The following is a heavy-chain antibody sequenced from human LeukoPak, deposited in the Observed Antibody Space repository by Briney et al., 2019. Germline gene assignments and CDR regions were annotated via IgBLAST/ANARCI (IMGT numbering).Heavy chain of an antibody. D-gene: IGHD3-10*01. J-gene: IGHJ4*02. Sequence: ASVKVSCKASGYTFTAYGVSWVREAPGQGLEWMGWISVYKSNTEYAQKFQGRVTMTTDTSTKTAYMELTGLKSDDTAVYYCARVRRYYGSGTHFSFDYWGQGTLITVSA. CDR1: GYTFTAYG. CDR2: ISVYKSNT. CDR3: ARVRRYYGSGTHFSFDY. V-gene: IGHV1-18*04.